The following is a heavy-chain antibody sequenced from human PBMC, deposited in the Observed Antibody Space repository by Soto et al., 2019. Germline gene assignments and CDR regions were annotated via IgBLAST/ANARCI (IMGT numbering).Heavy chain of an antibody. J-gene: IGHJ4*02. CDR3: ARHASGNVYYYLDGYFDS. CDR1: GYSFSNFW. D-gene: IGHD3-16*01. Sequence: PGESLKMSCKGSGYSFSNFWIGWVRQMPGRGLEWMGIIFPSDSQIKYSPSFQGQVTISADTSITTAYLQWDTLEASDSATYYCARHASGNVYYYLDGYFDSWGQGTPVTVSS. V-gene: IGHV5-51*01. CDR2: IFPSDSQI.